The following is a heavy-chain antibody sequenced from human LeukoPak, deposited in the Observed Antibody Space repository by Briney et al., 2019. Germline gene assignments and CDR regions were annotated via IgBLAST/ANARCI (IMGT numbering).Heavy chain of an antibody. D-gene: IGHD3-10*01. CDR1: GGSISSYY. Sequence: SETLSLTCTVSGGSISSYYWSWIRQPPGKGLEWIGYIYYSGSTNYNPSLKSRVTISVDTSKNQFSLKLSSVTAADTAVYYCARGRFGEFYKYYFDYWGQGTLVTVSS. CDR3: ARGRFGEFYKYYFDY. CDR2: IYYSGST. V-gene: IGHV4-59*12. J-gene: IGHJ4*02.